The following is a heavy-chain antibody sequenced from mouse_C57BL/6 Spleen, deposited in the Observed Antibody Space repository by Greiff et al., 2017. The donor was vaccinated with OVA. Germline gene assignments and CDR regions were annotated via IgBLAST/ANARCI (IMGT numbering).Heavy chain of an antibody. V-gene: IGHV1-82*01. CDR1: GYAFSSSW. J-gene: IGHJ1*03. CDR2: IYPGDGDT. D-gene: IGHD2-1*01. Sequence: VMLVESGPELVKPGASVKISCKASGYAFSSSWMNWVKQRPGKGLEWIGRIYPGDGDTNYNGKFKGKATLTADKSSSTAYMQLSSLTSEDSAVYFCAREGSTIGYFDVWGTGTTVTVSS. CDR3: AREGSTIGYFDV.